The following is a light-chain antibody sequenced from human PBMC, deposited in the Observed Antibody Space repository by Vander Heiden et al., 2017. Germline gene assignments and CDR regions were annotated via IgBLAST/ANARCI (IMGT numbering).Light chain of an antibody. CDR1: QGIRND. Sequence: TQMTPSPSSLSASVGDRVTITCQASQGIRNDLDWYQQKPGKAPKLLIYDASNLETGVPSRFSGSGSGTDFTLTISSLQPEDIATYYCQQYDNLPYTFGGGTKLEIK. J-gene: IGKJ4*01. V-gene: IGKV1-33*01. CDR2: DAS. CDR3: QQYDNLPYT.